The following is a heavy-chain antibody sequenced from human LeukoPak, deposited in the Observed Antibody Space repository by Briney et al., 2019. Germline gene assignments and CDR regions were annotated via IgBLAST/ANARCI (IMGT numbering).Heavy chain of an antibody. CDR2: ISSSGSTI. D-gene: IGHD3-10*02. CDR3: AELGITMIGGV. V-gene: IGHV3-48*03. J-gene: IGHJ6*04. Sequence: GGSLRLSCAASGFTFRSYEMNWVRQAAGQGLEWVSYISSSGSTIYYADSVKGRFTISRDNAKNSLYLQMNSLRAEDTAVYYCAELGITMIGGVWGNGTTVTISS. CDR1: GFTFRSYE.